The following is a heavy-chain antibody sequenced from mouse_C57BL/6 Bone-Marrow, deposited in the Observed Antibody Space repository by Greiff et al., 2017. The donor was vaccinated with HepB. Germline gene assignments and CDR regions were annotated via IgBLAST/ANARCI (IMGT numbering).Heavy chain of an antibody. Sequence: VQLKQSGAELVRPGASVKLSCTASGFNIKDDYMHWVKQRPEQGLEWIGWIDPENGDTEYASKFQGKATITADTSSNTAYLQLSSLTSEDTAVYYCTPYYYGSSYRWYVDVWGTGTTVTVSS. CDR3: TPYYYGSSYRWYVDV. D-gene: IGHD1-1*01. CDR2: IDPENGDT. V-gene: IGHV14-4*01. CDR1: GFNIKDDY. J-gene: IGHJ1*03.